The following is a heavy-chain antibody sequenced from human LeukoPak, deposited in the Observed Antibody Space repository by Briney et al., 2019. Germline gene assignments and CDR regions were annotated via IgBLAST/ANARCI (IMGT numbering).Heavy chain of an antibody. V-gene: IGHV1-2*06. J-gene: IGHJ4*02. Sequence: ASVKVSCKASGYTFTGYYMHWVRQAPGQGLDWMGRINPNSGGTDYAQKFQGRVTMTRDTSISTAYMELSRLRSDDTAVYYCARDFRRTTVTPTFGYWGQGTLVTVSS. D-gene: IGHD4-17*01. CDR2: INPNSGGT. CDR1: GYTFTGYY. CDR3: ARDFRRTTVTPTFGY.